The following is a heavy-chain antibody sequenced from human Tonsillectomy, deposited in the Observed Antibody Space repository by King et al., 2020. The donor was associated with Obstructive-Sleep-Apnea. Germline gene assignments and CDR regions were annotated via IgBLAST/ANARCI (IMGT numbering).Heavy chain of an antibody. V-gene: IGHV3-53*04. J-gene: IGHJ1*01. D-gene: IGHD2/OR15-2a*01. CDR2: INIDDNE. CDR3: AAPLQTARENLAPAFQY. CDR1: GFTVSSNC. Sequence: VQLVESGGALVQSGGSLRLSCVASGFTVSSNCMTWVRQAPGKGLEWVSLINIDDNEYSAESVRGRPTISKHNSNNTVYLQMNNLRGEDTAVYYCAAPLQTARENLAPAFQYWGQSTLVTVSA.